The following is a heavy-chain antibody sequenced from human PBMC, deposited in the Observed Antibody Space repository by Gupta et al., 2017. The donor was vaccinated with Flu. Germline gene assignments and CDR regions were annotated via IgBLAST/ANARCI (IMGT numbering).Heavy chain of an antibody. Sequence: GAGWGLECVSANRRSGGTTHYADSVKGLFTNSSDNSKNTLYLKMNSLGADDTAGYYWAKSVDTSLDGYFFDYWGQGTLVTVSS. J-gene: IGHJ4*02. V-gene: IGHV3-23*01. CDR2: NRRSGGTT. CDR3: AKSVDTSLDGYFFDY. D-gene: IGHD5-18*01.